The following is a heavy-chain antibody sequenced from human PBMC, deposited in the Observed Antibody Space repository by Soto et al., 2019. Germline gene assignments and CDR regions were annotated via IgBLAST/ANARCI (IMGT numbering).Heavy chain of an antibody. Sequence: SETLSLTCTVSGGSISSGGYYWSWIRQHPGKGLEWIGYIYYSGSTNYNPSLKSRVTISVDTSKNQFSLKLSSVTAADTAVYYCARVDHGGWLLGGDAFDIWGQGTMVTVSS. V-gene: IGHV4-61*08. CDR2: IYYSGST. CDR3: ARVDHGGWLLGGDAFDI. CDR1: GGSISSGGYY. D-gene: IGHD3-16*01. J-gene: IGHJ3*02.